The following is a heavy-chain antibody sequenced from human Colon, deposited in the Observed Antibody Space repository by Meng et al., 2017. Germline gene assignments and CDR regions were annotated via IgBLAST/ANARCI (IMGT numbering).Heavy chain of an antibody. V-gene: IGHV6-1*02. CDR1: GDSVSSNSAA. CDR3: ARDWGDVRGGFDF. D-gene: IGHD3-10*02. J-gene: IGHJ4*02. CDR2: TYYRSKYYN. Sequence: GPGLAKPSKSPSHAGATTGDSVSSNSAAWNWIRQSPSRGLEWLGRTYYRSKYYNDYALSVKSRITINPDTSKNQFSLQLNSVTPEDTAIYYCARDWGDVRGGFDFWGQGTLVTVSS.